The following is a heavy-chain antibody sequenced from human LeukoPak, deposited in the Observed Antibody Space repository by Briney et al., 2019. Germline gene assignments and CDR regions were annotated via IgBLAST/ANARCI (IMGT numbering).Heavy chain of an antibody. D-gene: IGHD4-17*01. Sequence: PGGSLRLSCAASGFTFSSYGMHWVRQAPGKGLEWVAVISYDGSNKYYADSVKGRFTISRDNSKNTLYLQMNSLRAEDTAAYYCAKEHPRVTYWYFDLWGRGTLVTVSS. V-gene: IGHV3-30*18. CDR2: ISYDGSNK. CDR3: AKEHPRVTYWYFDL. CDR1: GFTFSSYG. J-gene: IGHJ2*01.